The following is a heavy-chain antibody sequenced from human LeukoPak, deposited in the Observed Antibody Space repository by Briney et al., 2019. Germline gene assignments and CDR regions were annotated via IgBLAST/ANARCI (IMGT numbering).Heavy chain of an antibody. CDR2: IYHSGST. J-gene: IGHJ6*03. CDR3: ARVTGTTGLAYYYYYYMDV. Sequence: SETLSLTCTVSGYPISSGYYWGWIRQPPGKGLEWIGSIYHSGSTYYNPSLKSRVTISVDTSKNQFSLKLSSVTAADTAVYYCARVTGTTGLAYYYYYYMDVWGKGTTVTVSS. V-gene: IGHV4-38-2*02. CDR1: GYPISSGYY. D-gene: IGHD1-7*01.